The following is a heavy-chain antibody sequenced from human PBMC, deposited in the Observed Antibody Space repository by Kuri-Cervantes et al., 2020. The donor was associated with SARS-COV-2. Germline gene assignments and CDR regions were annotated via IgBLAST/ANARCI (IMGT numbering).Heavy chain of an antibody. CDR3: ARANAPGWFDP. Sequence: GSLRLSCTVSGGSISSYYWSWIRQPPGKGLEWIGYIYYSGSTNYNPSLKSRVTISVDTSKNQFSLKLSSVTAADTAVYYCARANAPGWFDPWGQGTLVTVSS. J-gene: IGHJ5*02. CDR2: IYYSGST. V-gene: IGHV4-59*08. CDR1: GGSISSYY.